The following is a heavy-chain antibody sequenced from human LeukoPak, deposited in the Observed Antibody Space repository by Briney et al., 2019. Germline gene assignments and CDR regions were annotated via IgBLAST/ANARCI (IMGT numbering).Heavy chain of an antibody. Sequence: GGSLRLSCAAAGLTLSNYGMSWVRQAPGKGLEWVAGISGSGGGTNYADSVKGRFTISRDNPKNTLYLQMNSLRAEDTAVYFCAKRGVVIRVILVGFHKEAYYFDSWGQGALVTVSS. V-gene: IGHV3-23*01. D-gene: IGHD3-22*01. CDR1: GLTLSNYG. CDR3: AKRGVVIRVILVGFHKEAYYFDS. J-gene: IGHJ4*02. CDR2: ISGSGGGT.